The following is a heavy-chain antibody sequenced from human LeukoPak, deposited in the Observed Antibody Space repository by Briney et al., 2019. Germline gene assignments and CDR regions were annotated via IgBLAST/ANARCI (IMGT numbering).Heavy chain of an antibody. Sequence: GASVKVSCKASGYTFTSYGISWVRQAPGQGLEWMGWISAYNGNTNYAQKLQGRVTMTTDTSTSTVYMELRSLRSDDPAVYHCARFKGIPGNYVVDYWGQGTLVTVSS. D-gene: IGHD6-13*01. CDR2: ISAYNGNT. J-gene: IGHJ4*02. CDR1: GYTFTSYG. V-gene: IGHV1-18*01. CDR3: ARFKGIPGNYVVDY.